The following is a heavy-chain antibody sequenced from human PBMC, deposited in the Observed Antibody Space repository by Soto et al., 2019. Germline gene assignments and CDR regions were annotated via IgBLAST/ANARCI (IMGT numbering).Heavy chain of an antibody. CDR1: GFTFSSYA. CDR2: ISGSGGST. V-gene: IGHV3-23*01. CDR3: TRTISALPGDDY. D-gene: IGHD6-6*01. Sequence: PGGSLRLSCAASGFTFSSYAMSWVRQAPGKGLEWVSAISGSGGSTYYADSVKGRFTISRDNFKNTLYLQMNSLRAEDTAVYYCTRTISALPGDDYWGQGTLVTVSS. J-gene: IGHJ4*02.